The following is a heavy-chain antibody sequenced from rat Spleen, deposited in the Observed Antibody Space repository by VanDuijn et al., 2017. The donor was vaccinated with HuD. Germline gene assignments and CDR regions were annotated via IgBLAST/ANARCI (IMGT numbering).Heavy chain of an antibody. V-gene: IGHV5-29*01. CDR1: GFTFSNYA. D-gene: IGHD1-1*01. CDR3: ARRTYYSGHFDY. Sequence: EVQLVESGGGLVQPGRSLKLSCAASGFTFSNYAMAWVRQAPTKGLEWVATISYDGGTTYYRDSVKGRFTISRDKAKSTLYLQMDSLRSEDTATYYCARRTYYSGHFDYWGQGVMVTVSS. CDR2: ISYDGGTT. J-gene: IGHJ2*01.